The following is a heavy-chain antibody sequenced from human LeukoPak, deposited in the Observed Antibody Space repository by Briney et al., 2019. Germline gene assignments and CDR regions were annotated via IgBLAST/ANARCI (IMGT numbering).Heavy chain of an antibody. CDR3: ARDRTGAGLDY. CDR1: GFTFSSSW. J-gene: IGHJ4*02. D-gene: IGHD1-14*01. V-gene: IGHV3-7*03. CDR2: IRQDGNEK. Sequence: GGSLRLSCAASGFTFSSSWMSWVRRAPGKGLEWVANIRQDGNEKYFADSVKGRFTISRDNAKSSLFLQVNSLRAEDTAVYYCARDRTGAGLDYWGQGTLVTVSS.